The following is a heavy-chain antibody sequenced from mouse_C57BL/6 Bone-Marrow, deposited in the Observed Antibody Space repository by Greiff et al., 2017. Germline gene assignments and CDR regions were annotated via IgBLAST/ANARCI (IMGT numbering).Heavy chain of an antibody. Sequence: VKLQESGAELVRPGASVTLSCKASGYTFTDYEMHWVKQTPVHGLEWIGAIDPETGGTAYNQKFKGKAILTADKSSSTAYMELRSLTSEDSAVYYCTRGVPYAIDYWGQGTSVTVSA. CDR1: GYTFTDYE. V-gene: IGHV1-15*01. CDR2: IDPETGGT. J-gene: IGHJ4*01. CDR3: TRGVPYAIDY.